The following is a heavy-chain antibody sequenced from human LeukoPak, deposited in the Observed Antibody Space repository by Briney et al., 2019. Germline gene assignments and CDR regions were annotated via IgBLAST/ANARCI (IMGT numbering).Heavy chain of an antibody. J-gene: IGHJ6*02. CDR3: AREGHYGDYVNQYYYYGMDV. Sequence: PGGSLRLSCAASGFTFSSYAMHWVRQAPGKGLEWVAVISYDGSNKYYADSVKGRFTISRDNSKNTLYLQMNSLRAEDTAVYYCAREGHYGDYVNQYYYYGMDVWGQGTTVTVSS. D-gene: IGHD4-17*01. CDR2: ISYDGSNK. V-gene: IGHV3-30-3*01. CDR1: GFTFSSYA.